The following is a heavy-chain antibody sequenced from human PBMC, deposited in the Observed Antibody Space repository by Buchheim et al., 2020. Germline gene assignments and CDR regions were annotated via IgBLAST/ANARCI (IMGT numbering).Heavy chain of an antibody. Sequence: QVQLVQSGAEVKNPGASVRVSCEVSGFLFSFYYMHWFRRAPGQGFEWMGIINPSGGSTSYAQKFQGRVTMTRDTSTSTVYMELSSLRSEDTAVYYCARDREMTSYYYYGMDVWGQGTT. D-gene: IGHD5-24*01. CDR2: INPSGGST. V-gene: IGHV1-46*01. J-gene: IGHJ6*02. CDR3: ARDREMTSYYYYGMDV. CDR1: GFLFSFYY.